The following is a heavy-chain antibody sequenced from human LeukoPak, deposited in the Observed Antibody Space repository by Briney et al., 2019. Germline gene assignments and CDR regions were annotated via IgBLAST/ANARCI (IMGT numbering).Heavy chain of an antibody. J-gene: IGHJ4*02. CDR3: AKDEDSSGYYPDY. V-gene: IGHV3-11*04. CDR1: GFTFSDYY. D-gene: IGHD3-22*01. Sequence: GGSLRLSCAASGFTFSDYYMSWIRQAPGKGLEWVSYISSSGSTIYYADSVKGRFTISRDNSKNTLYLQVNSLRAEDTAVYYCAKDEDSSGYYPDYWGQGTLVTVSS. CDR2: ISSSGSTI.